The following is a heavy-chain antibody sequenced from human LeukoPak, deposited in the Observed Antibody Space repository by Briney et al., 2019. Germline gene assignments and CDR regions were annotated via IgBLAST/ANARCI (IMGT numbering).Heavy chain of an antibody. D-gene: IGHD5/OR15-5a*01. V-gene: IGHV4-39*01. CDR3: ATSDTVSTYNWYDP. CDR1: GGSISSNTYY. Sequence: SETLSLTCTVSGGSISSNTYYWGWIRRPPGKGLEWIGNIHYSGSTYYNPSLKSRVTISVDTSKNQFSLNLSSLTAADTAVYYCATSDTVSTYNWYDPWGQGTLVTVSS. CDR2: IHYSGST. J-gene: IGHJ5*02.